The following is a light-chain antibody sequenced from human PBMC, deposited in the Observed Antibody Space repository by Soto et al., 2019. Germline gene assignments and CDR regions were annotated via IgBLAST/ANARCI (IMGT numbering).Light chain of an antibody. J-gene: IGLJ2*01. V-gene: IGLV2-14*01. CDR2: EVT. Sequence: QSVLTQPASVSGSPGQSITISCTGTSSDVGGYNYVSWYQQHPGKVPKLMIYEVTNRPSGVSNRFSASKSGNTASLTISGLQAEDEADYYCSSYTSSSTQVFGGGTKVTVL. CDR1: SSDVGGYNY. CDR3: SSYTSSSTQV.